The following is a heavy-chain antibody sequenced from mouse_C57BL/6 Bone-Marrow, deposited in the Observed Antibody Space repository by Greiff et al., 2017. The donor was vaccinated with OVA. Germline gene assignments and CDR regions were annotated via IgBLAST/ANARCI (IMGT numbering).Heavy chain of an antibody. CDR2: IDPENGDT. V-gene: IGHV14-4*01. Sequence: VQLQQSGAELVRPGASVKLSCTASGFNIKDDYMHWVKQRPEQGLEWIGWIDPENGDTEYASKFQGKATITADTSSNTAYLQLSSLTSEDTAVYYCTHILRGFAYWGQVTLVTVSA. CDR1: GFNIKDDY. J-gene: IGHJ3*01. D-gene: IGHD1-3*01. CDR3: THILRGFAY.